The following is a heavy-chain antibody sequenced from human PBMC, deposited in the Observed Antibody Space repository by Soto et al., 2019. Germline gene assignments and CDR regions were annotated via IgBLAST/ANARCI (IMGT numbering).Heavy chain of an antibody. J-gene: IGHJ4*02. CDR3: ARTIGAAYYFDF. D-gene: IGHD6-13*01. CDR1: GDSMTKYY. V-gene: IGHV4-4*07. Sequence: QVQLQESGPGLVKPSETLSLTCNVSGDSMTKYYWSWIRQPAGKGLEWIGHVYTSGSTNYNPSLKSRVTMSIDTSNNHFSLSLKSVTAADTAVYYCARTIGAAYYFDFWGQGALVTVSS. CDR2: VYTSGST.